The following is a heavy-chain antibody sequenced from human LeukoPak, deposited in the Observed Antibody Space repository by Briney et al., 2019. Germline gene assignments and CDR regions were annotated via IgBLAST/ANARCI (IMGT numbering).Heavy chain of an antibody. D-gene: IGHD3-10*01. CDR3: ARVIYRMVRGVSNYYYYYYMDV. CDR1: GDSISSNSAA. J-gene: IGHJ6*03. CDR2: TYYRSKWYN. V-gene: IGHV6-1*01. Sequence: KQSQTLSLTCGISGDSISSNSAAWNWIRQSPSRGLEWLGRTYYRSKWYNDYAVSVKRRITSNPDTSKNQFSLQLNAVTPEDTAVYYCARVIYRMVRGVSNYYYYYYMDVWGKGTTVTVSS.